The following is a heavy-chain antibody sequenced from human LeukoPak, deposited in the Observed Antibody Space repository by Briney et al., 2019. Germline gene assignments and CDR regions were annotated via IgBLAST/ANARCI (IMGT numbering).Heavy chain of an antibody. D-gene: IGHD3-16*01. CDR2: IYYSGDT. J-gene: IGHJ5*02. Sequence: SETLSLTCTVSGGSIRSSGYYWAWIRQPPGKGLESIANIYYSGDTYYNPSLKSRVTISVDTSKNQFSLKLTSVTAADTAVYHCARHRVYDWNYPIWFDPWGQGTLVTVSS. CDR1: GGSIRSSGYY. CDR3: ARHRVYDWNYPIWFDP. V-gene: IGHV4-39*01.